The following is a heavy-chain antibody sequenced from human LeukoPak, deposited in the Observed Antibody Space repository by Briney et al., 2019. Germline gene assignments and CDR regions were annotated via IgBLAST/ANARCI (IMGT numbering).Heavy chain of an antibody. D-gene: IGHD1-26*01. CDR3: ARLSGTYLGFDY. V-gene: IGHV4-39*01. CDR1: GGSISSTTYY. CDR2: IYYSGST. Sequence: SETLSLTCTVSGGSISSTTYYWGWIRQPPGKGLEWIGSIYYSGSTYYNPSLKSRVTISVDTSKNQLSLKLSSVTAADTAVYYCARLSGTYLGFDYWGQGTLVTVSS. J-gene: IGHJ4*02.